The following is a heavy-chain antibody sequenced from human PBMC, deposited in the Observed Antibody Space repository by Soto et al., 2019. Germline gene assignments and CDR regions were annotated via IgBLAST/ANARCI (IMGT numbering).Heavy chain of an antibody. D-gene: IGHD1-1*01. Sequence: GGSLRLSWEASGVTFSRSNMNWLRQAPGNGLEWVASINSFGSSIYYSESVKGRFTIFRDNARNSLSLQMNSLRAEDTSMYYCARDRHFRATTTLPYYFDLWGQG. V-gene: IGHV3-21*06. CDR2: INSFGSSI. CDR3: ARDRHFRATTTLPYYFDL. J-gene: IGHJ4*02. CDR1: GVTFSRSN.